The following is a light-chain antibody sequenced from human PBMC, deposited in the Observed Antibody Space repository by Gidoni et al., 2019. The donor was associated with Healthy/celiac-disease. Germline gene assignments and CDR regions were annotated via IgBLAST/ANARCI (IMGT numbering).Light chain of an antibody. Sequence: IVMTPSPLSLPVTPGEPASISCRSSQSLLHSNGYNYLDWYLQKPGQSPQLLIYLGSNRASGVPDRFSGSGSGTDFTLKISRVEAEDVGVYYCMQALQTPIFTFGPGTKVDIK. V-gene: IGKV2-28*01. J-gene: IGKJ3*01. CDR3: MQALQTPIFT. CDR1: QSLLHSNGYNY. CDR2: LGS.